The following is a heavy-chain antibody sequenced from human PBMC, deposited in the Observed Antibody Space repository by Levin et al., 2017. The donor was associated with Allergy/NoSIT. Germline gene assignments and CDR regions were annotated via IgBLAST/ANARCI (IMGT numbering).Heavy chain of an antibody. V-gene: IGHV3-48*01. D-gene: IGHD5-18*01. CDR1: GFTFSSYS. CDR3: ALGSNTAMVDY. Sequence: GESLKISCAASGFTFSSYSMNWVRQDPGKGLEWVSYISSSSSTIYYADSVKGRFTISRDNAKNSLYLQMNSLRAEDTAVYYCALGSNTAMVDYWGQGTLVTVSS. CDR2: ISSSSSTI. J-gene: IGHJ4*02.